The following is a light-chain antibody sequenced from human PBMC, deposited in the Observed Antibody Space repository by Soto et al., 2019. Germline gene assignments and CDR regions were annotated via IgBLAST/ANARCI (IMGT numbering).Light chain of an antibody. J-gene: IGKJ4*01. CDR3: QHSNNEGRS. Sequence: ENEKTLYPASLSVSLGERATITFRASQGISSSLTWYQQKPGHAPKLLIYGASTRATGIPARFSGSGSGTEFTLTINSLHSEYFTSCYCQHSNNEGRSFGAGTKGEIK. CDR2: GAS. V-gene: IGKV3-15*01. CDR1: QGISSS.